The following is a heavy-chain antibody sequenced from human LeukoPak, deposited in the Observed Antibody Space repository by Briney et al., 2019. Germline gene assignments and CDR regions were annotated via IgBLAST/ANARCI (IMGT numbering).Heavy chain of an antibody. J-gene: IGHJ4*02. V-gene: IGHV3-20*04. D-gene: IGHD6-13*01. CDR1: GFTFDDYA. Sequence: GGSLRLSCAASGFTFDDYAMSWVRQAPGKGLEWVSGINWNGGSTGYADSVKGRFTISRDNAKNSLYLQMNSLRAEDTAVYYCARDPSRPYSSSWLDYWGQGTLVTVSS. CDR2: INWNGGST. CDR3: ARDPSRPYSSSWLDY.